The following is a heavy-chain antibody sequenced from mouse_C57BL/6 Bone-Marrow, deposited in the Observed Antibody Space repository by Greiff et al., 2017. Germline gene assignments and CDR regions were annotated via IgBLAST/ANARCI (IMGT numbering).Heavy chain of an antibody. J-gene: IGHJ2*01. CDR1: GFNIKDYY. D-gene: IGHD1-1*01. V-gene: IGHV14-2*01. Sequence: EVKLVESGAELVKPGASVKLSCPASGFNIKDYYMHWVKQRTEQGLEWIGRIDPEDGETKYAPKFQGKATITADTSSNTAYLQLSSLTSEDTAVYYCARRAFYYYGSSQYYFDYWGQGTTLTVSS. CDR2: IDPEDGET. CDR3: ARRAFYYYGSSQYYFDY.